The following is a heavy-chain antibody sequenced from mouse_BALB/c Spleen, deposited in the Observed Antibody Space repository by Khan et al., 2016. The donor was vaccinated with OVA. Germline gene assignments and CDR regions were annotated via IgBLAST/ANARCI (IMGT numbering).Heavy chain of an antibody. D-gene: IGHD1-1*01. CDR1: GYTFTTAG. CDR3: ARYGDSFDY. Sequence: QIQLVQSGPELKKPGETVRISCKASGYTFTTAGMQWVQQMPGKGLKWIGCINTHSGVPNYTDNFKGRSAFSLDTSANTAYLQISNLKTEDTATYFCARYGDSFDYWGQGTTVTVSS. V-gene: IGHV9-4*02. J-gene: IGHJ2*01. CDR2: INTHSGVP.